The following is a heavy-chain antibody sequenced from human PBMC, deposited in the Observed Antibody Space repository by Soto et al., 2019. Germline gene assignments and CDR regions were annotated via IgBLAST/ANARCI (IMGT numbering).Heavy chain of an antibody. CDR2: IIPILGIA. J-gene: IGHJ4*02. V-gene: IGHV1-69*02. D-gene: IGHD3-22*01. Sequence: QVQLVQSGAEVKKPGSSVKVSCKASGGTFSSYTISWVRQAPGQGLEWMGRIIPILGIANYAQKFQGRVTITADKSTSTAYMELNSLRSEDTAVYYCARGLHYDSISLDDYWGQGTLVTVSS. CDR3: ARGLHYDSISLDDY. CDR1: GGTFSSYT.